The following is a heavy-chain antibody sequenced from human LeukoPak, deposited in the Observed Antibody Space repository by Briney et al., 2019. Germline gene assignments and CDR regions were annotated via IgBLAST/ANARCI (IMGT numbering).Heavy chain of an antibody. J-gene: IGHJ6*02. CDR1: GGSFSGYY. CDR3: ARDRTIFGVVYGMDV. CDR2: IYYSGST. Sequence: SETLSLTCAVYGGSFSGYYWSWIRQPPGKGLEWIGYIYYSGSTNYNPSLKSRVTISVDTSKNQFSLKLSSVTAADTAVYYCARDRTIFGVVYGMDVWGQGTTVTVSS. V-gene: IGHV4-59*01. D-gene: IGHD3-3*01.